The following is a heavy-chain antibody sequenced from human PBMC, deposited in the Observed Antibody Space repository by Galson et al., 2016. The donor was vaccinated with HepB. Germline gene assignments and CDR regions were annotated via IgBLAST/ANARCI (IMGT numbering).Heavy chain of an antibody. D-gene: IGHD6-13*01. CDR3: TIAGISNVRWYGYGTDV. Sequence: LRLSCAASGFTFIFSNAWMTWVRQTPGKGLEWVGRIKSKIDGGTTDYAAPMKGRFTISRDDSKNTVYLQMNSLKTEDTAVYYCTIAGISNVRWYGYGTDVWGQGTTVTVSS. CDR1: GFTFIFSNAW. V-gene: IGHV3-15*01. J-gene: IGHJ6*02. CDR2: IKSKIDGGTT.